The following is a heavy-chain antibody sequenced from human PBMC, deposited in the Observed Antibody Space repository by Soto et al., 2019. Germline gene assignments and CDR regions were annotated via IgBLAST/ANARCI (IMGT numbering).Heavy chain of an antibody. CDR3: AHRSNTDYV. V-gene: IGHV2-5*01. D-gene: IGHD4-17*01. J-gene: IGHJ4*02. Sequence: ESGPTLVNPTQTLTLTCTFSGFSFSTSGVGVGWIRLPPGRALEWLALIYWNHDKRYSPSLQSRLTITKDTSKNQVVLTMTNMDPVDTATYYCAHRSNTDYVWGQGTLVTVSS. CDR1: GFSFSTSGVG. CDR2: IYWNHDK.